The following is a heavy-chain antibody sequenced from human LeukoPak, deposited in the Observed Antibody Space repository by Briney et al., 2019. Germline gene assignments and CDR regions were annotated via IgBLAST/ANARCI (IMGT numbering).Heavy chain of an antibody. CDR1: GGSISSYY. Sequence: PSETLSLTCTVSGGSISSYYWSWIRQPAGKGLEWIGYIYYSGSTNYNPSLKSRVTISVDTSKNQFSLKLSSVTAADTAVYYCARYSGSLKGAFDIWGQGTMVTVSS. J-gene: IGHJ3*02. V-gene: IGHV4-59*01. CDR2: IYYSGST. CDR3: ARYSGSLKGAFDI. D-gene: IGHD1-26*01.